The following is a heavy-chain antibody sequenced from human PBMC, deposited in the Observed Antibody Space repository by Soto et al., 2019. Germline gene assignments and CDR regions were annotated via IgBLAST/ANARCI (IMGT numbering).Heavy chain of an antibody. Sequence: PGGSLILSCAASGFTVSSTYMSWVRQAPGKGLEWVSVIYSGGSTYYADSVKGRFTISRDNSKNTLYLQMNSLRAEDTAVYYCERSGYSYGPFDYWGQGTLVTVSS. CDR1: GFTVSSTY. CDR2: IYSGGST. CDR3: ERSGYSYGPFDY. J-gene: IGHJ4*02. V-gene: IGHV3-53*01. D-gene: IGHD5-18*01.